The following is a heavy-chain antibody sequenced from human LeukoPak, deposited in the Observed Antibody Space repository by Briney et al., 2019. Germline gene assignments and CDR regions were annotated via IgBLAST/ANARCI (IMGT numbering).Heavy chain of an antibody. Sequence: ASVTVSCTASGYTFTSYAMHWVRQAPGQRLEWMGWINAGNGNTKYSQKFQGRVTITRDTSASTAYMELSSLRAEDTAVYYCARDKGNSEQKFDYWGQGTLVTVSS. CDR2: INAGNGNT. D-gene: IGHD4-23*01. J-gene: IGHJ4*02. CDR3: ARDKGNSEQKFDY. V-gene: IGHV1-3*01. CDR1: GYTFTSYA.